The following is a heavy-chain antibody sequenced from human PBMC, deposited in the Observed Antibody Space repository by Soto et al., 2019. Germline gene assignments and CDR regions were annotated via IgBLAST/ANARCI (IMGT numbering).Heavy chain of an antibody. CDR1: GFTFSSYA. Sequence: GGSLRLSCAASGFTFSSYAMHWVRQAPGKGLEWIAHIIGTGFTIHYADSVRGRFTIRRDNNRQSLFLDMNSLRDDDTAVYYCARDRCYDGSCYSASDHWGQGTLVTVSS. CDR3: ARDRCYDGSCYSASDH. J-gene: IGHJ4*02. D-gene: IGHD2-15*01. CDR2: IIGTGFTI. V-gene: IGHV3-48*02.